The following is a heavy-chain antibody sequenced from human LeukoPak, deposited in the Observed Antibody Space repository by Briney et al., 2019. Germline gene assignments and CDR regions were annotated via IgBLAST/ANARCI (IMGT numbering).Heavy chain of an antibody. CDR2: IYYTGGT. CDR3: ARVKTYHYGSGSYYADY. J-gene: IGHJ4*02. D-gene: IGHD3-10*01. V-gene: IGHV4-59*02. Sequence: SETLSLTCTVSGGSVSGYYWSRIRQPPGKGLEWIGYIYYTGGTNYNPSLKSRVTMSVDTSKNQFSLKLSSVTAADAAVYFCARVKTYHYGSGSYYADYWGQGTLVTVSS. CDR1: GGSVSGYY.